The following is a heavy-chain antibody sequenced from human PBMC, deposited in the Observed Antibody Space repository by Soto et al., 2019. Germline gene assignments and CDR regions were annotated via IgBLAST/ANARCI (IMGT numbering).Heavy chain of an antibody. CDR1: GGSISSGGYY. CDR2: IYYSGST. V-gene: IGHV4-31*03. CDR3: ARVAAAGPFDY. J-gene: IGHJ4*02. D-gene: IGHD6-13*01. Sequence: SETLSLTCTVSGGSISSGGYYWSWIRQHPGKGLEWIGYIYYSGSTYYNPPLKSRVTISVDTSKNQFSLKLSSVTAADTAVYFCARVAAAGPFDYWGQGTLVTVS.